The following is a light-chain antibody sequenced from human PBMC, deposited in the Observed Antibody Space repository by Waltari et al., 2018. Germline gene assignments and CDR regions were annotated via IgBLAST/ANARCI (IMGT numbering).Light chain of an antibody. V-gene: IGKV3-20*01. CDR3: QQYGSSGT. CDR2: GAS. J-gene: IGKJ2*01. Sequence: EIVLTQSPGTLSLSPGERATLSCRASQSVAHIYLAWYPQKPGQAPRLLLYGASSRATGIPDRFSGSGSGTDFTLTISRLEPEDFAVYYCQQYGSSGTFGQGTKLEIK. CDR1: QSVAHIY.